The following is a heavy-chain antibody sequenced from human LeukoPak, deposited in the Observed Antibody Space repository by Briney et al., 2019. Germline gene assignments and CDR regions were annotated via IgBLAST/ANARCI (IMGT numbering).Heavy chain of an antibody. D-gene: IGHD3-3*01. CDR1: GYTFTSYY. V-gene: IGHV1-46*01. J-gene: IGHJ3*02. CDR2: FNPTGGST. CDR3: ARAEWSLGGHDAFDI. Sequence: ASVKVSCKASGYTFTSYYIHWVRQAPGQGLEWMGIFNPTGGSTIYAQRFQGRVTMTRDKSTSSVYMDLSTLTSEDTAVYYCARAEWSLGGHDAFDIWGQGTMVTVSS.